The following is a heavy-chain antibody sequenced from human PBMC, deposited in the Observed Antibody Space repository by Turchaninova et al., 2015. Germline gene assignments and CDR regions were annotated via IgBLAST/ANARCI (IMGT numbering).Heavy chain of an antibody. Sequence: QVQLQESAPGLVKPSETLSLPCTVPGGSLTSSYWSWIRQPPGKGLEWIGYIYYSGITNYTPPLKSRVTFSLDTSKNQFSLRLSSVTAADTAIYYCARRDSSTWYLDYWGQGTLVTVSS. J-gene: IGHJ4*02. CDR1: GGSLTSSY. CDR2: IYYSGIT. D-gene: IGHD6-13*01. V-gene: IGHV4-59*08. CDR3: ARRDSSTWYLDY.